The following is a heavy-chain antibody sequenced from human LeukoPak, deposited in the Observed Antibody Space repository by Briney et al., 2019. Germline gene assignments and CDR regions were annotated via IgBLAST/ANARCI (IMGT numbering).Heavy chain of an antibody. CDR3: ARLEEGSSGPYDH. CDR1: DDSVGSGGYY. Sequence: SETLSLTCSVSDDSVGSGGYYWNWIRQPPGKGLEWIGCVYYSGSTNYNPSLKSRVAMSVDTSRNQFSLRLSSVTAADTAVYYCARLEEGSSGPYDHWGQGTLVTVSS. D-gene: IGHD5-18*01. V-gene: IGHV4-61*08. J-gene: IGHJ4*02. CDR2: VYYSGST.